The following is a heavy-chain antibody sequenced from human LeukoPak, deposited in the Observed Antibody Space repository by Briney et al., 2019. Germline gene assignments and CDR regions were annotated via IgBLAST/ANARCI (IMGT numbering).Heavy chain of an antibody. D-gene: IGHD6-6*01. CDR3: ARNSYPSIAARDY. CDR2: ISAYNGNT. V-gene: IGHV1-18*01. Sequence: GASVNVSYKASGYTFTSYGISWERQAPGQGLEGMGWISAYNGNTNYKQKLQGRVTMTTDTSTSTAYMELRSLRSDDTAVYYCARNSYPSIAARDYWGQGTLVTVSS. J-gene: IGHJ4*02. CDR1: GYTFTSYG.